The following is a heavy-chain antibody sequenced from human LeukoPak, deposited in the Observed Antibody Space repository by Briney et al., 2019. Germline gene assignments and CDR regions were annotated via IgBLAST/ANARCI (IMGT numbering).Heavy chain of an antibody. J-gene: IGHJ5*02. CDR1: GFTFSSYA. CDR3: AKVSGLAARSKRNILNWFDP. Sequence: PGGSLRLSCAASGFTFSSYAMSWVRQAPGKGLEWVSAISGSGGSTYYADSVKGRFTISRDNSKNTLYLQMNSLRAEDTAVYYCAKVSGLAARSKRNILNWFDPWGQGTLVTVSS. V-gene: IGHV3-23*01. D-gene: IGHD6-6*01. CDR2: ISGSGGST.